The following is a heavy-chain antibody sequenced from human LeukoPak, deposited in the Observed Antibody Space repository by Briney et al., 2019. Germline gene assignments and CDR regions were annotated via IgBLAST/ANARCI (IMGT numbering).Heavy chain of an antibody. J-gene: IGHJ4*02. CDR3: VKNCDNSVLSCDH. D-gene: IGHD3-16*02. CDR1: GFTFSPYT. CDR2: VSTSSSTM. V-gene: IGHV3-48*01. Sequence: PGGSLRLSCAASGFTFSPYTMNWVRQAPGKGLEWLSSVSTSSSTMYYADSVRGRFTISRDNAKNSLYLQMNSLRADDTAVYYCVKNCDNSVLSCDHWGQGTLVTVSS.